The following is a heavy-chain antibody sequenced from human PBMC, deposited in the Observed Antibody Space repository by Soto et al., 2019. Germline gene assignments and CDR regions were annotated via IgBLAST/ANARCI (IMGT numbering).Heavy chain of an antibody. V-gene: IGHV3-33*01. D-gene: IGHD3-16*01. CDR1: GFTFSSFV. CDR3: ASRVGAVDY. CDR2: IYHDGSNK. Sequence: QVQLVESGGGGVQPGRSLRLSCATSGFTFSSFVMHWVRQAPGKGLEWVAVIYHDGSNKYYEDSVKGRFTISRDMSKSTLYLQMNSLRAEDTAVYYCASRVGAVDYWGQGTLVTVSS. J-gene: IGHJ4*02.